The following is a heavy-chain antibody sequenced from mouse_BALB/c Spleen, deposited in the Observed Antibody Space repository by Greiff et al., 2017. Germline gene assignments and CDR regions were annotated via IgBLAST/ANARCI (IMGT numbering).Heavy chain of an antibody. J-gene: IGHJ2*01. CDR1: GFPFSSFG. CDR2: ISSGGSYT. CDR3: ARHETTVVATDRYFDY. Sequence: EVMLVESGGALLKPGGSLKLSCAASGFPFSSFGMSWVRQTPDKRLEWVATISSGGSYTYYPDSVKGRFTISRDNAKNTLYLQMSSLKSEDTAMYYCARHETTVVATDRYFDYWGQGTTLTVSS. D-gene: IGHD1-1*01. V-gene: IGHV5-6*01.